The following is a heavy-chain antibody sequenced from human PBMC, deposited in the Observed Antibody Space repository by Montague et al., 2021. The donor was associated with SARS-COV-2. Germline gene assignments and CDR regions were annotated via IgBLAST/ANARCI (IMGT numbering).Heavy chain of an antibody. Sequence: SLRLSCAASGFTFTSYSMNWVRQAPGKGLEALSVISSDGSYKYYXDSVKGRFTISRDNSRNTLYLQMNSLRPEDTAVYYCARDLLRHKGGFDSWGQGTLVTVSS. J-gene: IGHJ4*02. V-gene: IGHV3-30-3*01. D-gene: IGHD2/OR15-2a*01. CDR2: ISSDGSYK. CDR3: ARDLLRHKGGFDS. CDR1: GFTFTSYS.